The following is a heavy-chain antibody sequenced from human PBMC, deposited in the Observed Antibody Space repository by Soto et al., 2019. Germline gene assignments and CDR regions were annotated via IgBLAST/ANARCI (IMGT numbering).Heavy chain of an antibody. CDR1: GGSISSSSYY. CDR2: IYYSGST. CDR3: ARLTGVRYFDWLLRKNWFDP. V-gene: IGHV4-39*01. D-gene: IGHD3-9*01. Sequence: SETLSLTCTVSGGSISSSSYYWGWIRQPPGKGLEWIGSIYYSGSTYYNPSLKSRVTISVETSKNQFSLKLSFVTAAETAVYYCARLTGVRYFDWLLRKNWFDPWGQGTLVTVSS. J-gene: IGHJ5*02.